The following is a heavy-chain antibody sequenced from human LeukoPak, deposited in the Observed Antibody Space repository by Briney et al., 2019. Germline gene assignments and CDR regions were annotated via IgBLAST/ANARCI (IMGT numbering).Heavy chain of an antibody. CDR3: AKNGIYTSGWYGGYFDY. D-gene: IGHD6-19*01. J-gene: IGHJ4*02. CDR1: GFTFSTYT. CDR2: ISSNGGST. Sequence: GGSLRLSCSASGFTFSTYTMHWVRQAPGKGLEYVSAISSNGGSTYHADSVKGRFTISRDNSKNTLYLQMSSLRAEDTAVYYCAKNGIYTSGWYGGYFDYWGQGTLVTVSS. V-gene: IGHV3-64D*09.